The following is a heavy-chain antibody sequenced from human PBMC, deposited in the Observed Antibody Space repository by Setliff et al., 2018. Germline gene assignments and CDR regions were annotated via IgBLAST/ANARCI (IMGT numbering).Heavy chain of an antibody. J-gene: IGHJ3*02. V-gene: IGHV1-3*01. D-gene: IGHD3-3*01. Sequence: ASVKVSCEASGYSFSTYAMHWVRQAPGQRLEWMGWINGGNGNTKYSQKFQGRVTITADKSTSTAYMELSRLRSEDTAVYYCAISTIFGVVSPTPDAFDIWGQGTMVTVSS. CDR3: AISTIFGVVSPTPDAFDI. CDR2: INGGNGNT. CDR1: GYSFSTYA.